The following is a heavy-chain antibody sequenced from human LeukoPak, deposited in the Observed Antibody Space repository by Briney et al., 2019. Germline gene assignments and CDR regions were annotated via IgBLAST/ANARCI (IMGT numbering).Heavy chain of an antibody. V-gene: IGHV3-30-3*01. CDR1: GFTFSFYV. J-gene: IGHJ3*02. CDR2: ISNDGSNK. D-gene: IGHD5-24*01. CDR3: ARGRQRWLQSDAFDI. Sequence: GGSLRLSCAASGFTFSFYVMKWVRHPPGKVLEWVAVISNDGSNKYYADSVKGRFSISRDNSKNTFYLQTNSLRPEDTALYYCARGRQRWLQSDAFDIWGLGTMVTVSS.